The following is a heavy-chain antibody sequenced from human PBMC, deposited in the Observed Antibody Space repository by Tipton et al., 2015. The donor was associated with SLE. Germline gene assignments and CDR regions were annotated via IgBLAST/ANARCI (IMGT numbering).Heavy chain of an antibody. J-gene: IGHJ3*02. CDR1: GGYISSHY. D-gene: IGHD6-13*01. V-gene: IGHV4-59*11. CDR2: IYYSGST. Sequence: TLSLTCTVSGGYISSHYWSWIRQPPGKGLEWMGYIYYSGSTYYNPSLKSRVSISEDTSKNQFSLKLSSVTAADTAVYYCAREGSSWYGGAFDIWGQGTMVTVSS. CDR3: AREGSSWYGGAFDI.